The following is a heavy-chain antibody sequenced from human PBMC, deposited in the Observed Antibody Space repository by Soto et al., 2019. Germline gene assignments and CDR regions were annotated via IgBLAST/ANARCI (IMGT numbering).Heavy chain of an antibody. V-gene: IGHV4-39*01. D-gene: IGHD3-10*01. CDR1: GGSISSSSYY. CDR2: IFYSGST. CDR3: AGQPTAGSYYDLGSYYYYYAMDV. Sequence: SETLSLTCTVSGGSISSSSYYWGWIRQPPGKGLEWIGSIFYSGSTYYNTSLKSRVTISVDTSKNQFSLKLSSVTAADTAVYYCAGQPTAGSYYDLGSYYYYYAMDVWGQGTTVTVSS. J-gene: IGHJ6*02.